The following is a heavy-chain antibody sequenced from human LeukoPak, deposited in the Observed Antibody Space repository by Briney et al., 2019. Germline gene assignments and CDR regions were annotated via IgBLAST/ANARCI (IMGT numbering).Heavy chain of an antibody. CDR1: GGSISSYY. CDR3: ARVREYSSGWYVGLYYFDY. Sequence: SETLSLTCTVSGGSISSYYWSWIRQPPGKGLEWIGYIYYSGSTNYNPSLKSRVTISVDTSKNQFSLKLSSVTAADTAVYYCARVREYSSGWYVGLYYFDYWGQGTLVTVSS. CDR2: IYYSGST. V-gene: IGHV4-59*12. J-gene: IGHJ4*02. D-gene: IGHD6-19*01.